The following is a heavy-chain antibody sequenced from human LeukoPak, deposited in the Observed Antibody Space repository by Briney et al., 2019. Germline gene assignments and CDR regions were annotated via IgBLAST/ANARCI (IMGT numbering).Heavy chain of an antibody. J-gene: IGHJ3*02. CDR3: ARGPHYGDYPAFDI. CDR1: GGSTSSYY. Sequence: SETLSLTCTVSGGSTSSYYWSWIRQPAGKGLEWIGRIYTSGSTNYNPSLKSRVTMSVDTSKNQFSLKLSSVTAADTAVYYCARGPHYGDYPAFDIWGQGTMVTVSS. V-gene: IGHV4-4*07. D-gene: IGHD4-17*01. CDR2: IYTSGST.